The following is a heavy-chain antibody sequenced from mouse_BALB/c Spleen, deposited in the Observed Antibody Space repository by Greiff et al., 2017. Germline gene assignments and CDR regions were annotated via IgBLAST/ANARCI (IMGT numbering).Heavy chain of an antibody. V-gene: IGHV5-6-3*01. CDR3: ARAYYRYDAGYFDY. Sequence: EVKLVESGGGLVQPGGSLKLSCAASGFTFSSYGMSWVRQTPDKRLELVATINSNGGSTYYPDSEKGRFTISRDNAKNTLYLQMSSLKSEDTAMYYCARAYYRYDAGYFDYWGQGTTLTVSS. CDR2: INSNGGST. CDR1: GFTFSSYG. J-gene: IGHJ2*01. D-gene: IGHD2-14*01.